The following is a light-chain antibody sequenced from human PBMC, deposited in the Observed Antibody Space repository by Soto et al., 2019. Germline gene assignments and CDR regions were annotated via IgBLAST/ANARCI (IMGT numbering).Light chain of an antibody. Sequence: DIQMTQSPSTLSASVGDRVSINCRASQSISAWLAWYQQKPGKAPRLLIYKASTLEIGVPSRFSGSGSGTEFTLTISSLQPDDVATYYCQQYNDYSWTFGQGDKVDI. J-gene: IGKJ1*01. CDR3: QQYNDYSWT. CDR1: QSISAW. CDR2: KAS. V-gene: IGKV1-5*03.